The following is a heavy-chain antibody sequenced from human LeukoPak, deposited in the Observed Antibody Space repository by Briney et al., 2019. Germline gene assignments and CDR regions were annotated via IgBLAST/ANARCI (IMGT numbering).Heavy chain of an antibody. Sequence: GGSLRLSCAASGFTFSDYYRSWIRQAPGKGLEWISYISSSGSTTYYADSVKGRFTISRDNAKNSVDLQMNSLRAEDTAVYYCARARDLLRYFDWLLPGFDYWGQGTLVTVSS. CDR1: GFTFSDYY. D-gene: IGHD3-9*01. CDR2: ISSSGSTT. V-gene: IGHV3-11*04. CDR3: ARARDLLRYFDWLLPGFDY. J-gene: IGHJ4*02.